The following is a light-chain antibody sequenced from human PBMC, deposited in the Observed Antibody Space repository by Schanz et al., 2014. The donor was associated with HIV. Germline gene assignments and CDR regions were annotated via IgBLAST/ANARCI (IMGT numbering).Light chain of an antibody. CDR1: RSNIGTGFD. V-gene: IGLV1-40*01. J-gene: IGLJ3*02. CDR2: ANT. CDR3: GSFTTSSTWV. Sequence: QSVLTQPPSVSGAPGQRVTISCTGTRSNIGTGFDVHWYQLLPGTAPKVLIFANTHRPSGVPDRFSGSKSGTSASLAITGLQAEDEAFYYCGSFTTSSTWVFGGGTKLTVL.